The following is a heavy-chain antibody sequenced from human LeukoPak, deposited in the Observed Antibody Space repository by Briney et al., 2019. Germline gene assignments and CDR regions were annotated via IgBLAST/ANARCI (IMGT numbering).Heavy chain of an antibody. CDR3: AKFGDILTGYPYYFDY. CDR1: GFTFSSYA. J-gene: IGHJ4*02. Sequence: GGSLRLSCAASGFTFSSYAMSWVRQAPGKGLEWVSGISGSGGSTYYADSVKGRFTISRDNSKNTLYLQMNSLRAEDTAVYYCAKFGDILTGYPYYFDYWGQGTLVTVSS. D-gene: IGHD3-9*01. V-gene: IGHV3-23*01. CDR2: ISGSGGST.